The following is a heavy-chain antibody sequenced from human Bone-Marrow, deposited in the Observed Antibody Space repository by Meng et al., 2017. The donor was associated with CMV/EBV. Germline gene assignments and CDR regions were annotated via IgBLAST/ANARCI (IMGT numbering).Heavy chain of an antibody. D-gene: IGHD2-2*02. CDR3: AIDCSSTSCYTGRGYYYYYGMDV. Sequence: ASVKVSCKASGYTFTGYYMHWVRQAPGQGLEWMGWINPNSGGTNYAQKFQGRVTMTRDTSISTAYMELSRLRSDDTAVYYCAIDCSSTSCYTGRGYYYYYGMDVWGQGTMVTVSS. V-gene: IGHV1-2*02. CDR1: GYTFTGYY. J-gene: IGHJ6*02. CDR2: INPNSGGT.